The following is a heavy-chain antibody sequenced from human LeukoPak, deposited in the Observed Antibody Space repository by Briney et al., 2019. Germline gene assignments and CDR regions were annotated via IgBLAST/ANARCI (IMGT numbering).Heavy chain of an antibody. CDR3: ARDIHPYYYDSSGFDY. CDR1: GFTFSSYS. D-gene: IGHD3-22*01. CDR2: ISSSSTR. V-gene: IGHV3-48*04. Sequence: PGGFLRLSCAASGFTFSSYSMNWVRQAPGKELEWVSYISSSSTRYYADSVKGRFTISRDNAKNSLYLQMNSLRAEDTAVYYCARDIHPYYYDSSGFDYWGQGTLVTVSS. J-gene: IGHJ4*02.